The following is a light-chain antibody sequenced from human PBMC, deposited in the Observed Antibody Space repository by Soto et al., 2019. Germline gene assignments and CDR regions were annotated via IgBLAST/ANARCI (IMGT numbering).Light chain of an antibody. J-gene: IGKJ1*01. CDR2: DVS. V-gene: IGKV1-5*01. Sequence: DIQMTQSPSTLSAYVGDRVTITCRASQSIGDSLAWYQQKPGKAPYLLISDVSSLERGVPSRFSGSGSGTEFTLTISSMQPDDFATFYCQQYNGYSRTFGQGTKVDIK. CDR3: QQYNGYSRT. CDR1: QSIGDS.